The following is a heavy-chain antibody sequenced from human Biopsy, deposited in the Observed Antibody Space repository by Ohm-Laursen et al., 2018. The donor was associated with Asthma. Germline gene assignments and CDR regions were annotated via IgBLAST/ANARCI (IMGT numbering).Heavy chain of an antibody. CDR3: ARASVAASSNWFDP. CDR1: GASIKTDDHY. Sequence: LSLTCPVSGASIKTDDHYWSWLRQPPGKGLEWFGFIHYSGSTSYNPSLKGGVTISVDTSKNQFSLKLSSVTAADTAVYYCARASVAASSNWFDPWGQGTLVTVSS. CDR2: IHYSGST. D-gene: IGHD6-19*01. J-gene: IGHJ5*02. V-gene: IGHV4-30-4*01.